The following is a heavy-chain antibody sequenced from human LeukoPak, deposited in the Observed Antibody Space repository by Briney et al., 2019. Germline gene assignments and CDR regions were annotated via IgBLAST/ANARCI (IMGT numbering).Heavy chain of an antibody. V-gene: IGHV4-4*07. J-gene: IGHJ4*02. Sequence: SETLSLTCTVSGGSISSYSWSWIRQPAGKGLEWIGRVYISGSTNYNPSLKSRVTMSVDTSKSQFSLKLSSVTAADTAVYYCARSRDGYNSVDYWGQGTLVTVPS. CDR2: VYISGST. CDR1: GGSISSYS. CDR3: ARSRDGYNSVDY. D-gene: IGHD5-24*01.